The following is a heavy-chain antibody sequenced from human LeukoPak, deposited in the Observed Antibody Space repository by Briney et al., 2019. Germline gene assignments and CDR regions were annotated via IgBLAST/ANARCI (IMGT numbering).Heavy chain of an antibody. J-gene: IGHJ4*02. V-gene: IGHV3-23*01. D-gene: IGHD3-3*01. Sequence: PGGSLRLSCAASGFTFDSYAMNWVRQAPGKGLEWVSGISSSGGITKYADSVKGRFTLSRDNSKNTLYLQMNSLRTEHTAVYYCAKHRSIFGVFVPDYFDYWGQGTLVSVSS. CDR1: GFTFDSYA. CDR3: AKHRSIFGVFVPDYFDY. CDR2: ISSSGGIT.